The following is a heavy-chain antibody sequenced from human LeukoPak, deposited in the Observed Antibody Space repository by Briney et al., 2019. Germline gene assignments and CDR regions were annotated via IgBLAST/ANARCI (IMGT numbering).Heavy chain of an antibody. CDR2: IYYSGST. CDR3: ARAGWFGELYGPLDY. D-gene: IGHD3-10*01. J-gene: IGHJ4*02. V-gene: IGHV4-59*12. CDR1: GGSISSYY. Sequence: SETLSLTCTVSGGSISSYYWSWIRQPPGKGLEWIGYIYYSGSTNYNPSLKSRVTMSVDTSKNQFSLKLRSVTAADTAMYYCARAGWFGELYGPLDYWGQGTLVTVSS.